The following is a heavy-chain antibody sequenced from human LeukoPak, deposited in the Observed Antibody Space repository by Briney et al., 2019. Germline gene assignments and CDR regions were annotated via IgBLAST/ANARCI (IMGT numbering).Heavy chain of an antibody. D-gene: IGHD3-9*01. CDR1: GFTFSSYG. Sequence: PGGSLRLSCAASGFTFSSYGMHWVRQAPGKGLEWVAFIRYDGSNKYYADSVKGRFTISRDNSKNTLYLQMNSLRAEDTAVYYCAKDHYYDILTGYYKPVPWFDPWGQGTLVTVSS. J-gene: IGHJ5*02. CDR2: IRYDGSNK. CDR3: AKDHYYDILTGYYKPVPWFDP. V-gene: IGHV3-30*02.